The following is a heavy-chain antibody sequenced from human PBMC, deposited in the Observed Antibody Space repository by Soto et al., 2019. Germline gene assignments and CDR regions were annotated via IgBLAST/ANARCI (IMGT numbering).Heavy chain of an antibody. CDR1: GGSISGDY. CDR2: TYYSGRT. Sequence: SETLSLTCTVSGGSISGDYWGWIRQPPGKGLEWIATTYYSGRTFYNPSLESRVTIYVDTSRDQFSLKLTSVTAADTAVYYCARLPRTTTSGSGTDFWGQGTLVTVSS. J-gene: IGHJ4*02. V-gene: IGHV4-39*01. D-gene: IGHD3-10*01. CDR3: ARLPRTTTSGSGTDF.